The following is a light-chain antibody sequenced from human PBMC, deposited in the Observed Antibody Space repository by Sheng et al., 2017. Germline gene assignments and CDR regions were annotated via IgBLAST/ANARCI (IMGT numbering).Light chain of an antibody. CDR3: QQSYSTPRIT. J-gene: IGKJ5*01. CDR1: QDISKD. CDR2: GAS. V-gene: IGKV1-39*01. Sequence: DIQMTQSPSSLSASVGDRVTITCQATQDISKDLNWYQQKPGTAPKLLIYGASNLETGVPSRFSGSGSGTDFTLTISSLQPEDFATYYCQQSYSTPRITFGQGTRLEIK.